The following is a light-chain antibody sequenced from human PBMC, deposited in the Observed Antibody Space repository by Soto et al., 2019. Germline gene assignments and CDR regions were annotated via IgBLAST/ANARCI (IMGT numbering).Light chain of an antibody. Sequence: QSALTQPASVSGSPGQSITISCTGTSSDIGSYNYVSWYQQHPGKAPKLMIYGVSDRPSGVSTRFSGSRSGNTASLTISGLQAEDEADYYCSSYTSSSTRVFGGGTKLTVL. CDR2: GVS. J-gene: IGLJ2*01. CDR3: SSYTSSSTRV. V-gene: IGLV2-14*01. CDR1: SSDIGSYNY.